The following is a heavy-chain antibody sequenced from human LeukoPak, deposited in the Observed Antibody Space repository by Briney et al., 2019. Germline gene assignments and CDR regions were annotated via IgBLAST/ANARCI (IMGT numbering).Heavy chain of an antibody. D-gene: IGHD6-13*01. Sequence: GGSLRLSCAASGFTFSSYAMSWVRQAPGKGLKWVSAISGSGGSTYYADSVKGRFTISRDNSKNTLYLQMNSLRAEDTAVYYCAKGCGSSCLFDYWGQGTLVTVSS. V-gene: IGHV3-23*01. CDR3: AKGCGSSCLFDY. CDR2: ISGSGGST. J-gene: IGHJ4*02. CDR1: GFTFSSYA.